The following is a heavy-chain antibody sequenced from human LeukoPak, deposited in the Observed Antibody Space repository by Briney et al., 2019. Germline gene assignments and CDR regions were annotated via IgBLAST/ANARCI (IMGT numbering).Heavy chain of an antibody. Sequence: SETLSLTCTVSGGSISSYYWSWIRQPAGKGLQWIGRIYSSGSTNYNPSLKSRVTMSVDTSKSQFSLRLSSVTAADTTVYYCARDLGFWSGPDYWGQGTLVTVSS. J-gene: IGHJ4*02. CDR3: ARDLGFWSGPDY. V-gene: IGHV4-4*07. CDR2: IYSSGST. D-gene: IGHD3-3*01. CDR1: GGSISSYY.